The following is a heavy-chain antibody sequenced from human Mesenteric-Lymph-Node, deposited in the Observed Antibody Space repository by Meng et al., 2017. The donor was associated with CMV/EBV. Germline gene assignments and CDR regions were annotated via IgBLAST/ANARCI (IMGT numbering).Heavy chain of an antibody. CDR3: ARDDYGGNSNYYYGMDV. CDR1: GYTFTKYG. D-gene: IGHD4-23*01. Sequence: ASVKVSCKASGYTFTKYGISWLRQAPGQGLEWMGWISPYNDNTNYAQNLQGRVTMTIDTSTSTVYMELRSLRSDDTAVYYCARDDYGGNSNYYYGMDVWGQGTTVTVSS. CDR2: ISPYNDNT. V-gene: IGHV1-18*01. J-gene: IGHJ6*02.